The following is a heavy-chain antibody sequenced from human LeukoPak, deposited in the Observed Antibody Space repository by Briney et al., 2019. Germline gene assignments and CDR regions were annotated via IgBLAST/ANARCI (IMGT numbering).Heavy chain of an antibody. CDR1: GGSLSSGGYY. Sequence: SETLSLTCTVSGGSLSSGGYYWSWIRQPPGKGLEWIGYIYHSGSTYYNPSLKSRVTISVDRSKNQFSLKLSSVTAADTAVYYCARDRNWNHMYWGQGTLVTVSS. CDR3: ARDRNWNHMY. J-gene: IGHJ4*02. D-gene: IGHD1-20*01. V-gene: IGHV4-30-2*01. CDR2: IYHSGST.